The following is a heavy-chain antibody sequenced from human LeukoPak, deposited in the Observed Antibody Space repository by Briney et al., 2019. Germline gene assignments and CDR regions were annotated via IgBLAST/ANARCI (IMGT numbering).Heavy chain of an antibody. D-gene: IGHD3-22*01. CDR3: ARGGNYYDSSGYYYQDAFDI. J-gene: IGHJ3*02. Sequence: SETLSLTCTVSGGSISSYYWSWIRQPPGKGLEWIGYIYYSGSTNYNPSLKSRVTISVDTSKNQFSLKLSSVTAADTAVYYCARGGNYYDSSGYYYQDAFDIWGQGTMVTVSS. CDR1: GGSISSYY. V-gene: IGHV4-59*08. CDR2: IYYSGST.